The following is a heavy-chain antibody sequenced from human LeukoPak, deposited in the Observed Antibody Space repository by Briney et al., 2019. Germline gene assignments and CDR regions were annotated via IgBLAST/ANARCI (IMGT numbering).Heavy chain of an antibody. CDR1: GGSISSYY. CDR2: IYYSGST. V-gene: IGHV4-59*01. Sequence: SETLSLTCTVSGGSISSYYWSWIRQPPGKGLEWIGYIYYSGSTNYNPSLKSRVTISVDTSKNQFSLKLSSVTAADTAVYYCARATFLEWLSRHKSRKHYYYYGTDVWGQGTTVTVSS. D-gene: IGHD3-3*01. CDR3: ARATFLEWLSRHKSRKHYYYYGTDV. J-gene: IGHJ6*02.